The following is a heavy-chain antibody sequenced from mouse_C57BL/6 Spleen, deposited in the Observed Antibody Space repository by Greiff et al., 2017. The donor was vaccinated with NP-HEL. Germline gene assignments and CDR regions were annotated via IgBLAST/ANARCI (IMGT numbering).Heavy chain of an antibody. J-gene: IGHJ1*03. D-gene: IGHD2-4*01. V-gene: IGHV1-26*01. CDR3: ARGGNIYDYDGHWYFDV. CDR1: GYTFTDYY. CDR2: INPNNGGT. Sequence: EVQLQQSGPELVKPGASVKISCKASGYTFTDYYMNWVKQSHGKSLEWIGDINPNNGGTSYNQKFKGKATLTVDKSSSTAYMELRSLTSEDSAVYYCARGGNIYDYDGHWYFDVWGTGTTVTVSS.